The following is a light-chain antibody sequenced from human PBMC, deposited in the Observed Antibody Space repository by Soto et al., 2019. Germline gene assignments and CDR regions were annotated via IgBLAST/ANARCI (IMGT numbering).Light chain of an antibody. CDR1: QSISSW. CDR3: QQYNSYPYT. V-gene: IGKV1-5*01. J-gene: IGKJ2*01. Sequence: DIQMTQSPSTLSASVGDRVTITCRASQSISSWLAWYQQKPGKAPKLLIYDASSLESGVPSRFSGSGSGKEFIITISSLQPDDFATYYCQQYNSYPYTFGQGTKLEIK. CDR2: DAS.